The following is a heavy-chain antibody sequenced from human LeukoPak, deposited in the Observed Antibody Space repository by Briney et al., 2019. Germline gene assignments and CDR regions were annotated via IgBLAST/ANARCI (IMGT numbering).Heavy chain of an antibody. CDR2: ISGGGDST. Sequence: GGSLRLSCAASGFTFSSYAMSWVRQAPGKGLEWVSAISGGGDSTYYADSVKGRFTMSRDNSMNTLYLQMNSLRAEDTAVYYCAKDLWGCAGCYRSFDYWGQGTLVTVSS. D-gene: IGHD2-2*01. CDR3: AKDLWGCAGCYRSFDY. CDR1: GFTFSSYA. J-gene: IGHJ4*02. V-gene: IGHV3-23*01.